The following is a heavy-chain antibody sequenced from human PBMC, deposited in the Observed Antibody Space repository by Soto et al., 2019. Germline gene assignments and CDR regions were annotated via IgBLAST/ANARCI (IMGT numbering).Heavy chain of an antibody. CDR3: ARDQRIPTAGTPYYYYDLDV. Sequence: SEALSLICTVSGGSVRSGNYFWSWLRQPPGKGLEWIGNMFYSGTINYNPSLKSRVTIFVDTSKNQFSLRLTSVTAADTAIYYSARDQRIPTAGTPYYYYDLDVWGPGTTVTVSS. CDR2: MFYSGTI. J-gene: IGHJ6*02. D-gene: IGHD6-13*01. CDR1: GGSVRSGNYF. V-gene: IGHV4-61*01.